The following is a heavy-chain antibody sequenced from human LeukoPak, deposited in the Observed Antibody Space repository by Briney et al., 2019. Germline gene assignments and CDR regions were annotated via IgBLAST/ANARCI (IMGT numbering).Heavy chain of an antibody. J-gene: IGHJ6*03. CDR3: ARSQGHRLLNYYSYYMDV. V-gene: IGHV1-2*02. D-gene: IGHD2-15*01. CDR1: GYTFTGYY. Sequence: GASVKVSCKASGYTFTGYYMHWVRQAPGQGLEWMGWINPNSGGTNYAQKFQGRVTMTRDTSISTAYMELSRLRSDDTAVYYCARSQGHRLLNYYSYYMDVWGKGTTVTISS. CDR2: INPNSGGT.